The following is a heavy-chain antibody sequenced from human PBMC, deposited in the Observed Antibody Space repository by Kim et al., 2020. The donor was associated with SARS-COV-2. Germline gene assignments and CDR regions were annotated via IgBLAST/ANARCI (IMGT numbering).Heavy chain of an antibody. CDR1: GGTFSSYA. CDR3: ARAQLAVVENWFDP. Sequence: SVKVSCKASGGTFSSYAISWVRQAPGQGLEWMGRIIPILGIANYAQKFQGRVTITADKSTSTAYMELSSLRSEDTAVYYCARAQLAVVENWFDPWGQGTLVTVSS. V-gene: IGHV1-69*04. J-gene: IGHJ5*02. D-gene: IGHD2-15*01. CDR2: IIPILGIA.